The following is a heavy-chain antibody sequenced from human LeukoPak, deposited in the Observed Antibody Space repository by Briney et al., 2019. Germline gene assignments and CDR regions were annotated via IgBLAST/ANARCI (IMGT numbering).Heavy chain of an antibody. D-gene: IGHD2-2*01. CDR3: VKDIGPVTSSPRFDY. J-gene: IGHJ4*02. CDR2: VNWDGGTT. CDR1: GFTFDDYA. V-gene: IGHV3-43D*03. Sequence: GGSLRLSCAASGFTFDDYAMHWVRQAPGKGLEWVSLVNWDGGTTYYADSVKGRFTISRDNNKNSLYLQMNSLRFEDTALYYCVKDIGPVTSSPRFDYWGQGTLVTVSS.